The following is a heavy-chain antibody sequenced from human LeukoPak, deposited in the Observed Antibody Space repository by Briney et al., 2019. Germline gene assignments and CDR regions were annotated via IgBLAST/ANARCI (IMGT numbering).Heavy chain of an antibody. V-gene: IGHV4-59*08. CDR3: ARHGGGWTFDY. CDR2: IEYSGNT. CDR1: GGSISSYY. Sequence: SETLSLTCTVSGGSISSYYWSWIRQPPGKGLGWIGYIEYSGNTNYNPSLKSRVTISVDTSKNQFSLKLSSVTAADTAVYYCARHGGGWTFDYWGQGTLVTVSS. J-gene: IGHJ4*02. D-gene: IGHD6-19*01.